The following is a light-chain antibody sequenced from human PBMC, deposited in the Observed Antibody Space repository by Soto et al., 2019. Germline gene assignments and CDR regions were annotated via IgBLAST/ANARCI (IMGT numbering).Light chain of an antibody. Sequence: DVVMTQSPLSLPVTLGQPASISCRSSQSLVYSDGNTYLHWFQQRPGQSPRRLIENVSNRDSGVPDRFTGSGSGTDFTLEISRVEAEDVGMYYCMHSIDWPWTFGQGTRWIS. CDR3: MHSIDWPWT. CDR1: QSLVYSDGNTY. CDR2: NVS. J-gene: IGKJ1*01. V-gene: IGKV2-30*01.